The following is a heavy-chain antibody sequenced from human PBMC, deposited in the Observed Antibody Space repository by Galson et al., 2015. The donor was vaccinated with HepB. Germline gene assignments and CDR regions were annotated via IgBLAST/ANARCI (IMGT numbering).Heavy chain of an antibody. CDR1: GFTFSSYW. J-gene: IGHJ4*02. Sequence: SLRLSCAASGFTFSSYWMSWVRQAPGKGLEWVANIKQDGSEKYYVDSVKGRFTISRDKAKNSLYLQMNSLRAEDTAVYYCARVRVGATQGYFDYWGQGTLVTVSS. V-gene: IGHV3-7*03. D-gene: IGHD1-26*01. CDR2: IKQDGSEK. CDR3: ARVRVGATQGYFDY.